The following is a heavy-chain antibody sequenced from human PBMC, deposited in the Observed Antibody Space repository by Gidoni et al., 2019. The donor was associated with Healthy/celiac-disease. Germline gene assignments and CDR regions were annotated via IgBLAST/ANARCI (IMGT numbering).Heavy chain of an antibody. CDR3: AREFNDFFDY. Sequence: QLQLQESGPGLVKHSETLSLTCTVAGGSISSSSYYWGWIRQPPGKGLEWIGSISYSGSTYYNPSLKSRVTISVDTSKNQFSLKLSSVTAADTAVYYCAREFNDFFDYWGQGTLVTVSS. CDR1: GGSISSSSYY. D-gene: IGHD2-8*01. V-gene: IGHV4-39*01. CDR2: ISYSGST. J-gene: IGHJ4*02.